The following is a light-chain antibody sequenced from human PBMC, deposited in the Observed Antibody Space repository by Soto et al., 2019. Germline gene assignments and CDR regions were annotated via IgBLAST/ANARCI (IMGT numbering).Light chain of an antibody. CDR3: QQANSFPPFT. Sequence: DIQMTQSPSSVSASVGDRVTITCRASQGIRSWLAWYQQKPGKAPKLLIYAASSLQSGVPSRFSGSGSGTDSTLAISTMQPEHFATYYCQQANSFPPFTFGPGTKVDIK. V-gene: IGKV1-12*01. J-gene: IGKJ3*01. CDR1: QGIRSW. CDR2: AAS.